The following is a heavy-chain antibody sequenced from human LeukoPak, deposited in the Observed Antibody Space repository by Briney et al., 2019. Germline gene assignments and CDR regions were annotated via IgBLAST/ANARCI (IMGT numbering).Heavy chain of an antibody. V-gene: IGHV1-3*01. CDR2: INAGNGNT. D-gene: IGHD3-10*01. Sequence: ASVKVSCKASGYTFTSYAMHWVRQAPGQRLEWMGWINAGNGNTKYSQKFQGRVTITRDTSASTAYMELSSLRSEDTAVYYCARKPYYYGSGSYFVYWGQGTLVTVSS. CDR3: ARKPYYYGSGSYFVY. J-gene: IGHJ4*02. CDR1: GYTFTSYA.